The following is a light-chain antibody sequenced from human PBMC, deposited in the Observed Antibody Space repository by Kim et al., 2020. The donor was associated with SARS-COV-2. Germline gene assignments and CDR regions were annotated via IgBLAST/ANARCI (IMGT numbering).Light chain of an antibody. V-gene: IGKV3-20*01. CDR2: GAS. CDR1: QSISNSY. Sequence: SPGERSTLSCMASQSISNSYLAWYQQKPGQAPRLLIAGASSRATGIPDRFSGSGSGTDFSLTISRLEPEYFAVYYCQQYDSSRKTFGQGTRVDIK. J-gene: IGKJ1*01. CDR3: QQYDSSRKT.